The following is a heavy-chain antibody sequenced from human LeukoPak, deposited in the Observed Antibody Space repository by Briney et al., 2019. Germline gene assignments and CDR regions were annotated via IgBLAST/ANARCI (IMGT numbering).Heavy chain of an antibody. J-gene: IGHJ4*02. CDR3: ARAPNYGDYGGQ. Sequence: PGGSLRLSCAASGFTFSSYSMNWVRQAPGKGLEWVSSISSSSSYIYYADPVKGRFTISSDSSKNTVYLEMNSLRAEDTAVYYCARAPNYGDYGGQWGRGTLVTVSS. D-gene: IGHD4-17*01. CDR2: ISSSSSYI. V-gene: IGHV3-21*04. CDR1: GFTFSSYS.